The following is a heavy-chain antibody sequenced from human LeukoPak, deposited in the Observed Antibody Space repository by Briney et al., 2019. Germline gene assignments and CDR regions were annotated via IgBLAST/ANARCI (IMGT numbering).Heavy chain of an antibody. CDR3: ARTLAAGYYYYGMDV. Sequence: PGGSLRLSCAASGYTFNNYPMHWVRQAPGKGLEWVAVISYDGSNKYYADSVKGRFTISRNNSKNTLYPQMNSLRPEGTAVYYCARTLAAGYYYYGMDVWGQGTTVTVSS. J-gene: IGHJ6*02. V-gene: IGHV3-30-3*01. D-gene: IGHD6-13*01. CDR1: GYTFNNYP. CDR2: ISYDGSNK.